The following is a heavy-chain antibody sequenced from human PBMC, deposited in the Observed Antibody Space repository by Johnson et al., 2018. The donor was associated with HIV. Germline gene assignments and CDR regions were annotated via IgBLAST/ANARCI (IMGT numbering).Heavy chain of an antibody. J-gene: IGHJ3*02. D-gene: IGHD5-18*01. CDR3: AKGWRQLWPTGDGAFDI. CDR2: IWYDGSNK. V-gene: IGHV3-33*06. Sequence: QVQLVESGGGVVQPGRSLRLSCAASGFTFSSYGMHWVRQAPGKGLEWVAVIWYDGSNKYYADSVKGRFTISRDNSKNTLYLQMNSLRAEDTAVYYCAKGWRQLWPTGDGAFDIWGQGTMVTVSS. CDR1: GFTFSSYG.